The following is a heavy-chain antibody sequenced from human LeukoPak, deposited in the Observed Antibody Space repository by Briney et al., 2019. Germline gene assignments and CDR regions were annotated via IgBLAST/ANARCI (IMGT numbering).Heavy chain of an antibody. Sequence: ASVKVSCKASGYTFTGYYMHWVRQAPGQGLEWMGRINPNSGGTNYAQKLQGRVTMTRDTSISTAYMELSRLRSDDTAVYYCALSGDYYDSSGYRAPFDPWGQGTLVTVSS. D-gene: IGHD3-22*01. CDR2: INPNSGGT. J-gene: IGHJ5*02. V-gene: IGHV1-2*06. CDR3: ALSGDYYDSSGYRAPFDP. CDR1: GYTFTGYY.